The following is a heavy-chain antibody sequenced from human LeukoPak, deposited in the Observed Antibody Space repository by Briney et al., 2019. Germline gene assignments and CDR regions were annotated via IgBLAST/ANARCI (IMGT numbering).Heavy chain of an antibody. CDR1: GGTFSSYA. D-gene: IGHD3-22*01. J-gene: IGHJ5*02. CDR2: MNPNSGNT. V-gene: IGHV1-8*02. CDR3: ARDGRHRYYYDSSGFYGSWFDP. Sequence: GASVKVSCKASGGTFSSYAISWVRQAPGQGLEWMGWMNPNSGNTGYAQKFQGRVTMTRNTSISTAYMELSSLRSEDTAVYYCARDGRHRYYYDSSGFYGSWFDPWGQGTLVTVSS.